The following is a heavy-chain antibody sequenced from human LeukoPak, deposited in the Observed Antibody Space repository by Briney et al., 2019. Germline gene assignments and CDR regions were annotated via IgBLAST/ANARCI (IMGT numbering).Heavy chain of an antibody. CDR2: IYYSGST. CDR1: GGSISSSSYY. J-gene: IGHJ6*03. CDR3: ARVAWPVAGFGPPRYYYYYYMDV. V-gene: IGHV4-39*07. D-gene: IGHD6-19*01. Sequence: SETLSLTCTVSGGSISSSSYYWGWIRQPPGKGLEWIGSIYYSGSTYYNPSLKSRVTISVGTSKNQFSLKLSSVTAADTAVYYCARVAWPVAGFGPPRYYYYYYMDVWGKGTTVTVSS.